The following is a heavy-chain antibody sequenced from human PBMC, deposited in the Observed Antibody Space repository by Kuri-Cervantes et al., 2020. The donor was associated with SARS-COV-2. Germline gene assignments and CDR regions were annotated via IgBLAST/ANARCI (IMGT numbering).Heavy chain of an antibody. CDR1: GGSISSGSYY. D-gene: IGHD4-11*01. J-gene: IGHJ4*01. CDR2: IYTSGST. Sequence: LRLSCTVSGGSISSGSYYWSWIRQPAGKGLEWIGRIYTSGSTNYNPSLKSRVTISVDTSKNQFSLKLGSVTAADTAVYYCARDPTGLQYYFDYWGQGTLVTVSS. CDR3: ARDPTGLQYYFDY. V-gene: IGHV4-61*02.